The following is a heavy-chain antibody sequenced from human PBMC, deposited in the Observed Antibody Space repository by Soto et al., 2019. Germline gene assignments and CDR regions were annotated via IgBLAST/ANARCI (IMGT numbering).Heavy chain of an antibody. CDR1: GFSISSYY. CDR3: ARVDTAMVDFDY. J-gene: IGHJ4*02. Sequence: SETLSLTCAVSGFSISSYYSSWVRQPPGKGLEWIGYIYYSGNANYNPSRKSRVTMSIDTSKNQFSLKLSSVTTADTAVYYCARVDTAMVDFDYWGQGTLVTVSS. D-gene: IGHD5-18*01. V-gene: IGHV4-59*01. CDR2: IYYSGNA.